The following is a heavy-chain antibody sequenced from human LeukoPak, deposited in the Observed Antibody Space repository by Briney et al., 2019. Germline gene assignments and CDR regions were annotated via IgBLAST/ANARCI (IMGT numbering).Heavy chain of an antibody. CDR2: IRYDGSNK. J-gene: IGHJ4*02. CDR3: ARRDSSWSDFDY. CDR1: GFTFSSYG. D-gene: IGHD6-13*01. Sequence: PGGSLRLSCAASGFTFSSYGMHWVRQAPGKGLEWVAFIRYDGSNKYYADSVKGRFTISRDNSKNTLYLQMNSLRAEDTAVYYCARRDSSWSDFDYWGQGTLATVSS. V-gene: IGHV3-30*02.